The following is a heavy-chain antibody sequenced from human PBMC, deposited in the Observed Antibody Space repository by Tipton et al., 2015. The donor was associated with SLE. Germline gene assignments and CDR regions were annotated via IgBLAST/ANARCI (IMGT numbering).Heavy chain of an antibody. CDR2: ISSSGSSI. V-gene: IGHV3-48*03. CDR1: GFTFSSYE. Sequence: SLRLSCAASGFTFSSYEMNWVRQAPGKGLEWVAYISSSGSSIYYADSVKGRFTISRDNAKNSLYLQMNSLRAEDTAVYYCARDLYSSGWYGGLFDYWGQGTLVTVSS. CDR3: ARDLYSSGWYGGLFDY. D-gene: IGHD6-19*01. J-gene: IGHJ4*02.